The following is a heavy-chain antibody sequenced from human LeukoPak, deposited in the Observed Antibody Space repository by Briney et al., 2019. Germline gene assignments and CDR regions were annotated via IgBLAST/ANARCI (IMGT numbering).Heavy chain of an antibody. CDR2: IKQDGSEK. CDR3: ARDGDGYHY. D-gene: IGHD5-18*01. Sequence: GGSLGLSCAASGFTFSSNWMSWVRQAPGKGLEWVANIKQDGSEKYYVDSVKGRFTISRDNAKNSLYLQLNSLRAEDTAVYYCARDGDGYHYWGQGTLVTVSS. CDR1: GFTFSSNW. J-gene: IGHJ4*02. V-gene: IGHV3-7*01.